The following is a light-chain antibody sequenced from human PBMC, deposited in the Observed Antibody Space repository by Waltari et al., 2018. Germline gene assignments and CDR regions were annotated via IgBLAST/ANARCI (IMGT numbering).Light chain of an antibody. CDR2: EAS. Sequence: DIQLTQSPSSLSASVGDRVTITCQATEDITNYLNWYPQKPGKAPKLLIYEASNLETGVPSRFSGSGSGTDFTFAISSLQPEDVATYYCQQYHDLPTFGQGTRLEIK. CDR1: EDITNY. CDR3: QQYHDLPT. V-gene: IGKV1-33*01. J-gene: IGKJ5*01.